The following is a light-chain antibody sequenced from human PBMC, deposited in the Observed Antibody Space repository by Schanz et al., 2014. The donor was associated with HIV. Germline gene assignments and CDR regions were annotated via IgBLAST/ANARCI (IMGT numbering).Light chain of an antibody. J-gene: IGLJ2*01. Sequence: QSALTQPASVSGSPGQSITISCTGTSSDVGGYNYVSWYQQHPGKPPKLMIYDVNNRPSGVSNRFSGSKSGNTASLTISGLQAEDEADYYCSSYTSSSTLDVVFGGGTKLTVL. CDR3: SSYTSSSTLDVV. V-gene: IGLV2-14*01. CDR2: DVN. CDR1: SSDVGGYNY.